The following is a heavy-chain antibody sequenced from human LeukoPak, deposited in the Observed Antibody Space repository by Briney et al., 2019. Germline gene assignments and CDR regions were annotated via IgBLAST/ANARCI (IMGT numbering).Heavy chain of an antibody. CDR3: ARAPPTVTTLYYYYYYMDV. D-gene: IGHD4-11*01. J-gene: IGHJ6*03. CDR2: IKHGGST. V-gene: IGHV4-34*01. Sequence: PSETLSLTCAVYGGSFSNSYWSWIRQPPGKGLEWIGEIKHGGSTNYNPSLKSRVTMSLDTSKNQFSLKLTSVTAADTAVYYCARAPPTVTTLYYYYYYMDVWGKGTTVTVSS. CDR1: GGSFSNSY.